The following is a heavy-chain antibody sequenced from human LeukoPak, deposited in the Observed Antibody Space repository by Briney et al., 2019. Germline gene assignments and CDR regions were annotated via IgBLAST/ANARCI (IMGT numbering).Heavy chain of an antibody. D-gene: IGHD4-17*01. CDR3: AKYKGQYGDYAVFDY. V-gene: IGHV4-39*07. CDR1: GGSISSSSYY. J-gene: IGHJ4*02. Sequence: PSETLSLTCTVSGGSISSSSYYWDWIRQPPGKGLEWIGSIYYSGSTYYNPSLKSRVTISVDTSKNQFSLKLSSVTAADTAVYYCAKYKGQYGDYAVFDYWGQGTLVTVSS. CDR2: IYYSGST.